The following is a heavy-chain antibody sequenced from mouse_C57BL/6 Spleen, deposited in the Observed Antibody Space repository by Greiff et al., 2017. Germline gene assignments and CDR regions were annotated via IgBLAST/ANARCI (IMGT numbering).Heavy chain of an antibody. V-gene: IGHV1-52*01. J-gene: IGHJ2*01. CDR1: GYTFTSYW. Sequence: VQLQQPGAELVRPGSSVKLSCKASGYTFTSYWMHWVKQRPIQGLEWIGNIDPSDSETHYNQKFKDKATLTVDKSSSTAYMQLSSLTSEDSAVXYCAREYYGSSSYFDYWGQGTTLTGSS. D-gene: IGHD1-1*01. CDR3: AREYYGSSSYFDY. CDR2: IDPSDSET.